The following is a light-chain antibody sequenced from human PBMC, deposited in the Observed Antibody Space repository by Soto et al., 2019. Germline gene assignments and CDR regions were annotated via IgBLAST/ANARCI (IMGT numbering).Light chain of an antibody. J-gene: IGKJ5*01. V-gene: IGKV3-20*01. CDR2: GAS. CDR1: QTVSSNY. Sequence: EIGVTQSPGTLSLSTGERATLSCRASQTVSSNYLAWCQQRPGQAPRLLIYGASTRAAGIPDRFSGSGSGTDFTLTITRLEPEDSAVYFCQQYTGPPTTFGQGTRLEI. CDR3: QQYTGPPTT.